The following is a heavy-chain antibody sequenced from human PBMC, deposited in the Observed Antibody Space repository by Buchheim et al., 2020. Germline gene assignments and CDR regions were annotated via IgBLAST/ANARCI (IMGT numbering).Heavy chain of an antibody. CDR2: IWYDGSNK. CDR1: GFTFSSYG. V-gene: IGHV3-33*01. D-gene: IGHD5-18*01. Sequence: QVQLVESGGGVVQPGRSLRLSCAASGFTFSSYGMHWVRQAPGKGLEWVAVIWYDGSNKYYADYVKGRFTISRDNSKNTLYLQMNSLRAEDTAVYYCARVGTRSKYSYGPIDYWGQGTL. CDR3: ARVGTRSKYSYGPIDY. J-gene: IGHJ4*02.